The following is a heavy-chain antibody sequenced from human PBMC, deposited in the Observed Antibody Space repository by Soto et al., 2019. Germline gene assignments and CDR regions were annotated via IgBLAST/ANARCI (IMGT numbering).Heavy chain of an antibody. J-gene: IGHJ4*02. V-gene: IGHV1-69*13. D-gene: IGHD3-10*01. CDR3: ARATRGVKPLLDY. CDR2: IIPIFGTA. Sequence: SVKVSCKGSGGSFSSYAISWVRQAPGQGLEWMGGIIPIFGTANYAQKFQGRVTITADESTSTAYMELSSLRSEDTAVYYCARATRGVKPLLDYWGQGTLVTVSS. CDR1: GGSFSSYA.